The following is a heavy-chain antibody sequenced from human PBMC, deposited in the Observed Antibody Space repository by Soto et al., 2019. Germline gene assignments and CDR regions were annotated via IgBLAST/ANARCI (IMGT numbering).Heavy chain of an antibody. Sequence: QVQLLQSGAEVKRPGSSVKVSCEASGGTFSSRGFTWVRQAPGQGLEWMGGIIPISGRTTFAQKFQGRVTITADESTRATYMELTTLTSDDTAMYYCATRGTQGRWLEFADYWGQGTLVTVSS. D-gene: IGHD5-12*01. V-gene: IGHV1-69*01. CDR1: GGTFSSRG. CDR3: ATRGTQGRWLEFADY. CDR2: IIPISGRT. J-gene: IGHJ4*02.